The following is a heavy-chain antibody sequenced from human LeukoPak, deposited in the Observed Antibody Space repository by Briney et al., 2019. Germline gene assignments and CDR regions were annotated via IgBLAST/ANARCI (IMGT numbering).Heavy chain of an antibody. CDR3: AKDTAQGYTYGTIEQDY. J-gene: IGHJ4*02. D-gene: IGHD5-18*01. CDR1: GIAFSTYA. CDR2: VSESGEIT. Sequence: GGSLRLSCAASGIAFSTYAMSWVRQAPGKGLEWVSVVSESGEITHYADSVKGRFTISRDNSKNTVYLQMNSLRAEDSAVYYCAKDTAQGYTYGTIEQDYWGQGTRDTVSS. V-gene: IGHV3-23*01.